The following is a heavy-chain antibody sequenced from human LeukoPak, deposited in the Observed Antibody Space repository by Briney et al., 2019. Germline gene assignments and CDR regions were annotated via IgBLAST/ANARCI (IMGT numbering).Heavy chain of an antibody. Sequence: GGSLRLSCAVYGFTVITNDMTWVRQAPGKGLEWVSVLYSDGNTKYADSVQGRFTISRDNSKNTLYLEMNSLSPDDTAVYYCARGVEPLAANTLAYWGQGTLVTVSS. CDR3: ARGVEPLAANTLAY. V-gene: IGHV3-53*01. D-gene: IGHD1-14*01. CDR2: LYSDGNT. J-gene: IGHJ4*02. CDR1: GFTVITND.